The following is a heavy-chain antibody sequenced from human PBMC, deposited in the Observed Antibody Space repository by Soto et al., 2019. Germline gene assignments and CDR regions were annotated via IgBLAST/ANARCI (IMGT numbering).Heavy chain of an antibody. CDR3: VRARSTDSRPDY. Sequence: GESLKISCAASGFTFSLYSMIWVRQAPGKGLEWVSSLTSSSTYIYYADSLKGRFTISRDNAKNSLYLQMDSLRAEDTATYYCVRARSTDSRPDYWGRGTLVTVSS. D-gene: IGHD3-22*01. J-gene: IGHJ4*02. CDR1: GFTFSLYS. CDR2: LTSSSTYI. V-gene: IGHV3-21*01.